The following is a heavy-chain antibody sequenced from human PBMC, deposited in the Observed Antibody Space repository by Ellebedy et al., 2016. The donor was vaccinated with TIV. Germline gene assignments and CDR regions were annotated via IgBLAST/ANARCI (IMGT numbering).Heavy chain of an antibody. D-gene: IGHD3-10*01. CDR1: ADSISSSSYY. CDR2: VYSSGNT. V-gene: IGHV4-39*01. J-gene: IGHJ4*02. CDR3: ARVHFGFFDL. Sequence: MPSETLSLTCIVSADSISSSSYYWGLIRQPPGKGLEWIGSVYSSGNTDYTPSLRRRLTISIATSRNRFSLRLNSVTAADTAVYYCARVHFGFFDLWGQGAPVIVSS.